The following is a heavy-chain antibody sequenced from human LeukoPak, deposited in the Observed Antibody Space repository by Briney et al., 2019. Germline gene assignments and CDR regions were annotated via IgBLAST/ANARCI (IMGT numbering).Heavy chain of an antibody. V-gene: IGHV4-39*07. J-gene: IGHJ4*02. CDR3: ARIDYDSSGYFGY. CDR2: IYYSGST. Sequence: PSETLSLTCTVSGGSISSYYWGWIRQPPGKGLEWIGSIYYSGSTYYNPSLKSRVTISVDTSKNQFSLKLSSVTAADTAVYYCARIDYDSSGYFGYWGQGTLVTVSS. D-gene: IGHD3-22*01. CDR1: GGSISSYY.